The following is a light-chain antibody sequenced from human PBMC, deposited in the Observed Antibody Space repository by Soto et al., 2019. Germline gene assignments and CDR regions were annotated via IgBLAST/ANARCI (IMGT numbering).Light chain of an antibody. CDR3: QQYNDYPLT. Sequence: DIQMTQSPSTLSASVGDSVTITCRASQSISSWLAWYQQKPGKAPKLLMYKAFNLESGVPSRFSGSGSGTEFTLTISSLQPDDFATYHCQQYNDYPLTFGGGTKVEIK. CDR1: QSISSW. CDR2: KAF. J-gene: IGKJ4*01. V-gene: IGKV1-5*03.